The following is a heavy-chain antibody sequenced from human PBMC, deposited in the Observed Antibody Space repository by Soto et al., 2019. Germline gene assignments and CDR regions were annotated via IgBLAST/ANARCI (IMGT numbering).Heavy chain of an antibody. CDR3: ARDPLWGTAMVLWYFDL. D-gene: IGHD5-18*01. J-gene: IGHJ2*01. V-gene: IGHV3-30-3*01. CDR2: ISYDGSNK. Sequence: PGGSLRLSCAASGFTFNNYAMHWVRQAPCKGLEWVALISYDGSNKYYADSVKGRFTISRDNSKNTLYLQMNSLRAEDTAVYYCARDPLWGTAMVLWYFDLWGRGTLVTVSS. CDR1: GFTFNNYA.